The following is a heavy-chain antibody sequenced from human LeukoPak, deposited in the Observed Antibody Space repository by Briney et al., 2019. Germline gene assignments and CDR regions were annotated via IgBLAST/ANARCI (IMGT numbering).Heavy chain of an antibody. V-gene: IGHV3-48*04. D-gene: IGHD1-26*01. CDR3: AKGTVGAKY. Sequence: TGGSLRLSCAASGFTLTSDSMNWVRQAPGKGLGWISYISSGATTTYYADSVKGRFTISRDNAGNSLYLQINSLRVDDTAVYYCAKGTVGAKYWGQGTLVIVSS. J-gene: IGHJ4*02. CDR2: ISSGATTT. CDR1: GFTLTSDS.